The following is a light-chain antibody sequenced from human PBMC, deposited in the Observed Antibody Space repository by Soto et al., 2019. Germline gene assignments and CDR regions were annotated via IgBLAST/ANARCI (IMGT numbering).Light chain of an antibody. V-gene: IGLV2-14*01. CDR3: ISYTGSTTLVV. J-gene: IGLJ2*01. CDR1: SSDVGGYNY. Sequence: QSALTQPASVSGSPGQSITISCTGASSDVGGYNYVSWYQQHPGKAPKLMIYEVTNRPSGVSDRFSGSKSGNTASLTISGLQVEDEADYYCISYTGSTTLVVFGGGTKLTVL. CDR2: EVT.